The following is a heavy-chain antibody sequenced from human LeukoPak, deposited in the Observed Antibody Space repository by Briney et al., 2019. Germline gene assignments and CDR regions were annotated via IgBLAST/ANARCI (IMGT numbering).Heavy chain of an antibody. V-gene: IGHV1-2*02. D-gene: IGHD2-15*01. Sequence: ASVKVSCKASGYTFTGYYMHWVRQAPGQGLEWMGWINPNSGGTNYAQKFQGRVTMTRDTSISTAYMELSRLRSDDTAVYYCARDQTATAPSLYYYYMDVWGKGTTVTISS. CDR2: INPNSGGT. CDR3: ARDQTATAPSLYYYYMDV. CDR1: GYTFTGYY. J-gene: IGHJ6*03.